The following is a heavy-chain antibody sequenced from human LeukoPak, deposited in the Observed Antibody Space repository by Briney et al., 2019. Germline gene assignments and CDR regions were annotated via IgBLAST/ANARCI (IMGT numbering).Heavy chain of an antibody. CDR1: GYTFTSYG. D-gene: IGHD2-2*01. CDR3: ARPYCSSTSCYFGICDY. V-gene: IGHV1-18*01. CDR2: ISAYNGNT. J-gene: IGHJ4*02. Sequence: ASVKVSCKASGYTFTSYGISWVRQAPGQGLEWMGWISAYNGNTNYAQELQGRVTMTTDTSTSTAYMELRSLRSDDTAVYYCARPYCSSTSCYFGICDYWGQGTLVTVSS.